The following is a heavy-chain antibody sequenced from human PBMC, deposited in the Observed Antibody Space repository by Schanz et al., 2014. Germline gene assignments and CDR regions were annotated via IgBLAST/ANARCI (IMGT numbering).Heavy chain of an antibody. V-gene: IGHV1-18*04. J-gene: IGHJ4*02. CDR3: ARDLTISPRHERHFDY. CDR2: ISAHKGNT. Sequence: QVQLVQSGAEVKKPGASVKVSCKASGYTFTNYGIIWVRQAPGQGLEWMGWISAHKGNTYYAQKLQGRVTMTTDTSTSTAYMELRSLRSDDTAVYYCARDLTISPRHERHFDYWGQGTLVTVSS. D-gene: IGHD3-3*02. CDR1: GYTFTNYG.